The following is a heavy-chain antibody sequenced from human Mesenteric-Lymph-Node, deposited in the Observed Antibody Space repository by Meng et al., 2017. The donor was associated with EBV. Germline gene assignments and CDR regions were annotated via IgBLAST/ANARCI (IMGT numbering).Heavy chain of an antibody. J-gene: IGHJ4*02. CDR1: GYTFTTFS. D-gene: IGHD6-19*01. CDR3: ARETGSGDLDY. Sequence: QGQLVQSAPEVKTPGASVKVSCEASGYTFTTFSINWVRQAPGQGLEWMAWISVYNGNTNYAQNFQGRVTLTTDTSTSTAYMELRSLRSDDTAVYYCARETGSGDLDYWGQGTLVTVSS. V-gene: IGHV1-18*01. CDR2: ISVYNGNT.